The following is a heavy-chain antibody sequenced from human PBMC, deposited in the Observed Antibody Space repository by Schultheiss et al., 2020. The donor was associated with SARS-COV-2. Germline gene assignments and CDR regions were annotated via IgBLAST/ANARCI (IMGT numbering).Heavy chain of an antibody. D-gene: IGHD5-24*01. J-gene: IGHJ4*02. CDR2: ISAYSGGT. Sequence: ASVKVSCKASGYTFTSYGISWVRQAPGQGLEWMGWISAYSGGTNYAQKFQGRVTMTRDTSISTAYVELSRLRSDDTAVYYCARWVEMATIPYFDYWGQGTLVTVSS. CDR3: ARWVEMATIPYFDY. CDR1: GYTFTSYG. V-gene: IGHV1-2*02.